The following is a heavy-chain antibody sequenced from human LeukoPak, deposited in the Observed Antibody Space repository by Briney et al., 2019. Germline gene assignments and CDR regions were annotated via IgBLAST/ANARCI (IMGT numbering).Heavy chain of an antibody. V-gene: IGHV1-2*02. CDR3: ARESSDYYDSSGYSYFDY. CDR2: INPNSGGT. Sequence: ASVKVSCKASGYTFTSYAMNWVRQAPGQGLEWMGWINPNSGGTNYAQKFQGRVTMTRDTSISTAYMELSRLRSDDTAVYYCARESSDYYDSSGYSYFDYWGQGTLVTVSS. CDR1: GYTFTSYA. J-gene: IGHJ4*02. D-gene: IGHD3-22*01.